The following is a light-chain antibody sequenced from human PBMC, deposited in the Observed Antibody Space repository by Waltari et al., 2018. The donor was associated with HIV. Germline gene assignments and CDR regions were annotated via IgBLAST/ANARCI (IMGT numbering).Light chain of an antibody. J-gene: IGLJ2*01. CDR3: SSYTSTTTLL. CDR2: EVS. CDR1: SSDVGAYNY. V-gene: IGLV2-14*01. Sequence: QSALTQPASVSGSPGQSITISCTGTSSDVGAYNYVSWYQQHPGKAPRVMSYEVSNRPSGVSRRFSGSKSGNTASLTISGLQPEDEAHYYCSSYTSTTTLLFGGGTKLSVL.